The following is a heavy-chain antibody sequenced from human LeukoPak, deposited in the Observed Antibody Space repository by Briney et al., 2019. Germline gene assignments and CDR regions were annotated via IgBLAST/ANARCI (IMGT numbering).Heavy chain of an antibody. V-gene: IGHV3-23*01. CDR1: GFTFSSYA. D-gene: IGHD6-19*01. J-gene: IGHJ4*02. CDR2: ISGSGGST. CDR3: ARDDGSSGWPDY. Sequence: PGGSLRLSCAASGFTFSSYAMSWVRQAPGKGLEWVSAISGSGGSTYYADSVKGRFTISRDNSKNTLYLQMNSLRAVDTAVYYCARDDGSSGWPDYWGQGTLVTVSS.